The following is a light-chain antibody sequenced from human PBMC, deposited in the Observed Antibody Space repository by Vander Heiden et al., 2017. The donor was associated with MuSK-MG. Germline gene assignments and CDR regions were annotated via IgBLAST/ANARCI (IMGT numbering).Light chain of an antibody. Sequence: QSVLTPPPSVSGAPGQRVTISCTGSSSNIGAGYDVHWYQQLPGTAPKLLIYCNSNRPSGVPDRFSGSKSGTSASLAITGLQAEDEADYYCQSYDSSLSGPVVFGGGTKLTVL. CDR2: CNS. V-gene: IGLV1-40*01. CDR3: QSYDSSLSGPVV. CDR1: SSNIGAGYD. J-gene: IGLJ2*01.